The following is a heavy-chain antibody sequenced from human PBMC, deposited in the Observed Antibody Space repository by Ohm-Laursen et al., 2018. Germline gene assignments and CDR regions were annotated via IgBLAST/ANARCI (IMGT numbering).Heavy chain of an antibody. CDR3: ARDDSLYGMDV. CDR2: IYYSGST. Sequence: TLSLTCTVSGGSISSGGYYWSWIRQHPGKGLEWIGYIYYSGSTYYNPSPKSRVTISVDTSKNQFSLKLSSVTAADTAVYYCARDDSLYGMDVWGQGTTVTVSS. D-gene: IGHD2-21*02. J-gene: IGHJ6*02. V-gene: IGHV4-31*03. CDR1: GGSISSGGYY.